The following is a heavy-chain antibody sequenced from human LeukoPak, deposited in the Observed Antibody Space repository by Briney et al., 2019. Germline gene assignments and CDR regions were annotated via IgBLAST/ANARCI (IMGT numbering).Heavy chain of an antibody. CDR2: INPSCGST. V-gene: IGHV1-46*01. Sequence: VAETVSCMACGYTFPSYYMHWLRQAPGQGLEGLGIINPSCGSTNYAQKFQGRDTITRDTSTSTVYMELSSLRPEDTAVYYCARDTGRFWAWSTPDYWGQGTLVTVSS. J-gene: IGHJ4*02. CDR1: GYTFPSYY. CDR3: ARDTGRFWAWSTPDY. D-gene: IGHD3-3*01.